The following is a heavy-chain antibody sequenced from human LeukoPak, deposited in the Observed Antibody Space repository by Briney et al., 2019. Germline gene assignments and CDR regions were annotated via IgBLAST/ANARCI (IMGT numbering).Heavy chain of an antibody. CDR2: ISFDGSKK. D-gene: IGHD3-22*01. Sequence: GGSLRLSCSASGFTLSSYGMHWVRQTPGKGLEWVAVISFDGSKKYYTDSVKGRFTIFRDNSKDTLYLQMSSLRPKDTAIYYCAKDATDSSGYEYYFDNWGQGTLVTVSS. J-gene: IGHJ4*02. CDR3: AKDATDSSGYEYYFDN. V-gene: IGHV3-30*18. CDR1: GFTLSSYG.